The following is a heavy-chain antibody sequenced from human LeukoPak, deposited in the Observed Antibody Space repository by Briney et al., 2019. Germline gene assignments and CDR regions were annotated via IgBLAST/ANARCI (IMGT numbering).Heavy chain of an antibody. CDR3: ARHVRPIGSSWDQFNFDY. CDR2: INAYNGNI. Sequence: GASVKVSCKASGYTFTSYGTSWVRQAPGQGLEWMGWINAYNGNINYVQKLQGRVTMTTDTSTSTVYMDLRSLRSDDTAVYYCARHVRPIGSSWDQFNFDYWGQGTQVTVSS. J-gene: IGHJ4*02. V-gene: IGHV1-18*01. D-gene: IGHD6-13*01. CDR1: GYTFTSYG.